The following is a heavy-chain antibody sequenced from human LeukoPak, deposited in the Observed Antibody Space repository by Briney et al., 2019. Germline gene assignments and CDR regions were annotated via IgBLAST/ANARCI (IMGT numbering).Heavy chain of an antibody. D-gene: IGHD2-21*02. Sequence: PSETLSLTCTVSGGSISSGDYYWRWIRQPPGKGLEWIGYIYYSGSTYYNPSLKSRVTISVDTSKNQFSLKLSSVTAADTAVYYCANLAYCGGDCSRGAFDYWGQGTLVTVSS. CDR3: ANLAYCGGDCSRGAFDY. CDR1: GGSISSGDYY. J-gene: IGHJ4*02. V-gene: IGHV4-30-4*01. CDR2: IYYSGST.